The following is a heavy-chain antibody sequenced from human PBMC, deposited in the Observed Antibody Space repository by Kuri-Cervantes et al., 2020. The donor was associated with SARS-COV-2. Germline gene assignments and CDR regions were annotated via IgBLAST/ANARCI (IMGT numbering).Heavy chain of an antibody. J-gene: IGHJ4*02. V-gene: IGHV4-30-4*08. Sequence: WVRQPPGKGLEWIGYVSYSGSTYYNPSLKSRVTISVDTSKNPFSLKLSSVTAADTAVYYCARGGDNVNTDRYQLVFSPLYYFDYWGQGTLVTVSS. CDR2: VSYSGST. D-gene: IGHD2-2*01. CDR3: ARGGDNVNTDRYQLVFSPLYYFDY.